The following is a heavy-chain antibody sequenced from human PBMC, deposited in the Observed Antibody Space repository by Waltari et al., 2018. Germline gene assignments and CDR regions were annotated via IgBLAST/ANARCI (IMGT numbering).Heavy chain of an antibody. CDR3: VRDEPGDGLDY. Sequence: EVQLVESGGALVQPGGSLGLSWSTSGFTFRRYWMHWVRQAPGKGLMWVSHIESDESRTTYADSVKGRFTISRDNAKNTVYLQMNSLRDEDTAVYYCVRDEPGDGLDYWGQGTLVTVSS. CDR2: IESDESRT. V-gene: IGHV3-74*03. D-gene: IGHD7-27*01. J-gene: IGHJ4*02. CDR1: GFTFRRYW.